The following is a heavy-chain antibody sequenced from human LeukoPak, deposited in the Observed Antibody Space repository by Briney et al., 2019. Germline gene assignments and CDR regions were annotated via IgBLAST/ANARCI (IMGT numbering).Heavy chain of an antibody. V-gene: IGHV1-8*01. D-gene: IGHD1-1*01. J-gene: IGHJ3*02. CDR1: GYTFTSYD. Sequence: GASVKVSCKASGYTFTSYDINWVRQATGQGLEWMGWMNPNSGNTGYAQKFQGRITMPRNTSISTAYMELSSLRSEDTAVYYCARGEDWNDGAFDIWGQGTMVTVSS. CDR2: MNPNSGNT. CDR3: ARGEDWNDGAFDI.